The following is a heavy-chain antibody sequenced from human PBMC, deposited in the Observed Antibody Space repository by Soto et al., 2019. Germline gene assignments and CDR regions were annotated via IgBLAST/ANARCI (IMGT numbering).Heavy chain of an antibody. CDR2: IIPIFGTA. CDR3: ARYRGSYRPTTPYYFDY. Sequence: QVQLVQSGAEVKKPGSSVKVSCKASGGTFSSYAISWVRQAPGQGLEWMGGIIPIFGTANYAQKFQGRVTITADESTSRAYMELSSLRSEDTAVYYCARYRGSYRPTTPYYFDYWGQGTLVTVAS. J-gene: IGHJ4*02. V-gene: IGHV1-69*01. D-gene: IGHD3-16*02. CDR1: GGTFSSYA.